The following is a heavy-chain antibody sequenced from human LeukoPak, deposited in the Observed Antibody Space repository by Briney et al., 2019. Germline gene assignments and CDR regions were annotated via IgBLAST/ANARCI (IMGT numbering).Heavy chain of an antibody. V-gene: IGHV3-21*01. CDR2: ISSSSSYI. J-gene: IGHJ6*02. D-gene: IGHD3-3*01. CDR1: GFTFSSYS. Sequence: TGGSLRLSCAASGFTFSSYSMNWVRQAPGKGLERVSSISSSSSYIYYADSVKGRFTISRDNAKNSLYLQMNSLRAEDTAVYYCARDPGHYDFWSGYYLNYGMDVWGQGTLVTVSS. CDR3: ARDPGHYDFWSGYYLNYGMDV.